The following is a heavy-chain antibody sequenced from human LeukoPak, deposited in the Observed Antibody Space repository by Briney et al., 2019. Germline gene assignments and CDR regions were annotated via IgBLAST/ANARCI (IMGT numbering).Heavy chain of an antibody. D-gene: IGHD2-2*01. CDR1: GFTFSSYA. CDR2: IRYDGSNK. CDR3: ARDKSRCSSTSCYGDAFDI. V-gene: IGHV3-30*02. J-gene: IGHJ3*02. Sequence: GGSLRLSCAASGFTFSSYAMHWVRQAPGKGLEWVAFIRYDGSNKYYADSVKGRFTISRDNSKNTLYLQMNSLRAEDTAVYYCARDKSRCSSTSCYGDAFDIWGQGTMVTVSS.